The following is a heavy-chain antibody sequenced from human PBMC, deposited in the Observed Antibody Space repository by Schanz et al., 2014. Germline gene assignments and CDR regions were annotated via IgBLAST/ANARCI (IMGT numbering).Heavy chain of an antibody. J-gene: IGHJ4*02. CDR1: GYTFTNYG. D-gene: IGHD3-9*01. CDR2: ISAYNGNT. CDR3: ARDAAEFYDILTEEDY. V-gene: IGHV1-18*01. Sequence: QVQLVQSGAEVKKPGASVKVSCKASGYTFTNYGISWVRQAPGQGLEWMGWISAYNGNTKYPQKLQDRVTMTTDTTASTAYMELRSLRSVGSAVYSCARDAAEFYDILTEEDYWGQGTLXTVSS.